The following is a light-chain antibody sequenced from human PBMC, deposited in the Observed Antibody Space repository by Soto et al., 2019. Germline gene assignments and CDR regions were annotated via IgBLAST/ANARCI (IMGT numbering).Light chain of an antibody. CDR2: AAS. CDR3: QQADSFPLT. J-gene: IGKJ4*01. CDR1: QGISSR. V-gene: IGKV1-12*01. Sequence: DIQMTQSPSSVSASVGDRVTITCRASQGISSRLAWYQQKPGKAPNLLIYAASRLQSGVPSRFSGTGSGTDFTLAISGLQPEDCAIYYCQQADSFPLTFGGGTKVEVK.